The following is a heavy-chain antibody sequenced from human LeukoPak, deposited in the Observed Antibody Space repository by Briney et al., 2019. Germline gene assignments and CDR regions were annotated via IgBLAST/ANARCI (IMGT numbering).Heavy chain of an antibody. Sequence: ASVKVSCKASGDTFTSYDINWVRQATGQGLEWMGWMNPNSGNTGYAQKFQGRVTITRNTSISTAYMELSSLRSEDTAVYYCARVMSSSWSDPYYYYYYMDVWGKGTTVTVSS. V-gene: IGHV1-8*03. J-gene: IGHJ6*03. CDR3: ARVMSSSWSDPYYYYYYMDV. CDR2: MNPNSGNT. D-gene: IGHD6-13*01. CDR1: GDTFTSYD.